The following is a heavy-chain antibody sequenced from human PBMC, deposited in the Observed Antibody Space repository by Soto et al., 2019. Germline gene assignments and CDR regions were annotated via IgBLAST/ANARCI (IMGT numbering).Heavy chain of an antibody. J-gene: IGHJ6*02. V-gene: IGHV4-30-2*01. Sequence: QLRLQESGSGLVKPSQTLSLTCAVSNGSISSDTYCWGWIRQPPGKGLEWIGYLFHTGSTTYNPSLKSRVTMSVDRSENQFSLTLRSVTAADSAVYFCASFGVVMQNYDVGVWGQGTTVTVSS. D-gene: IGHD3-3*01. CDR3: ASFGVVMQNYDVGV. CDR1: NGSISSDTYC. CDR2: LFHTGST.